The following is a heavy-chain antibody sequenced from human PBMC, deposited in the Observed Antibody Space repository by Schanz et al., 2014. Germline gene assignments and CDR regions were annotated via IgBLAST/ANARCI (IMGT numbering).Heavy chain of an antibody. CDR1: GYTFISYF. D-gene: IGHD4-17*01. CDR2: INPDSGDT. V-gene: IGHV1-2*02. J-gene: IGHJ6*02. Sequence: QVQLVQSGAEVKKPGASVKVSCKASGYTFISYFIHWVRQAPGQGLEWMGWINPDSGDTNYVQNFQGRVTMTRDTSTSTVYMELSSLRSEDTAVYYCARNYGGHSEESDRYGMDVWGQGTTVTVSS. CDR3: ARNYGGHSEESDRYGMDV.